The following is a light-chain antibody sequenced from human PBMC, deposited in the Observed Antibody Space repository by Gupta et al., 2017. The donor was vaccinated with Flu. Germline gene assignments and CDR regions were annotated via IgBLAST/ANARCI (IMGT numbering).Light chain of an antibody. J-gene: IGLJ3*02. CDR3: ATWDDRLDRWV. CDR1: SFNIGTNY. CDR2: RSD. V-gene: IGLV1-47*01. Sequence: QSVLTQPPSASATPRQRCTISCSGSSFNIGTNYVYWYQQLPETAPKLLIDRSDKRPSGVPDRLACSKSGTSASLAISGLRSEDEGTYYCATWDDRLDRWVFGGGTMVTVL.